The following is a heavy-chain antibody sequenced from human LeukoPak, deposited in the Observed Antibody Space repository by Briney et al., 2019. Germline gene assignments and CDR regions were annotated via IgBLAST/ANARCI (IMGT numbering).Heavy chain of an antibody. V-gene: IGHV3-74*01. CDR1: GFTFSSYS. CDR2: INSDGSST. Sequence: PGGSLRLSCAASGFTFSSYSMNWVRQAPGKGLVWVSRINSDGSSTSYADSVKGRFTISRDNAKNTLYLQMNSLRAEDTAVYYCARERGDYDFWSGDYYYYYMDVWGKGTTVTVSS. J-gene: IGHJ6*03. CDR3: ARERGDYDFWSGDYYYYYMDV. D-gene: IGHD3-3*01.